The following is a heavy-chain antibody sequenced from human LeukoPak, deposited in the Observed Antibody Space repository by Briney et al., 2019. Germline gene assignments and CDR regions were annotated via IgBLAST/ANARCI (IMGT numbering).Heavy chain of an antibody. J-gene: IGHJ6*02. V-gene: IGHV3-23*01. Sequence: GGSLRLSCAASGFTFSSYSVNWVRPAPGEGLEWGSDIRGSGDRTYYADSVKGRFTISRDNSKNTLYLQMNSLRAEDTAVYYCAKPTPYYYGSGSYYRSAITYYYYGMDVWGQGTTVTVSS. CDR2: IRGSGDRT. CDR3: AKPTPYYYGSGSYYRSAITYYYYGMDV. CDR1: GFTFSSYS. D-gene: IGHD3-10*01.